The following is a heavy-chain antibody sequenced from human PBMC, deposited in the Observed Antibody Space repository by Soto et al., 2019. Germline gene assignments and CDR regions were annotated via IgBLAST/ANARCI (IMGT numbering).Heavy chain of an antibody. J-gene: IGHJ4*02. D-gene: IGHD2-21*02. CDR3: ARGGTVVVVTAALDY. Sequence: QVQLMQSGAEVKKPGASVKVSCKASGDTFTDYYIHWVRQAPGQGLEWMGTVNPSGGHTTYAQHFRCRVTMTRDTSTSTLYSQLTSLTSDDTAIYFCARGGTVVVVTAALDYWGQGTLVTVSS. CDR2: VNPSGGHT. CDR1: GDTFTDYY. V-gene: IGHV1-46*01.